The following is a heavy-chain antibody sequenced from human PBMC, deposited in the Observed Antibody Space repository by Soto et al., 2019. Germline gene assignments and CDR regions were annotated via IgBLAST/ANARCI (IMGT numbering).Heavy chain of an antibody. J-gene: IGHJ4*02. CDR2: SNHVGNT. D-gene: IGHD5-18*01. Sequence: QVQLQQWGAGLLKPSETLSLTCAVYGGSFSGYYWSWIRQPPGKGLEWIGESNHVGNTNYNPSLKSRVTMSVDPSKHQFSLRLSSVTAADTAVYYCARVLIAGVTTDWGQGTLVLVSS. V-gene: IGHV4-34*01. CDR1: GGSFSGYY. CDR3: ARVLIAGVTTD.